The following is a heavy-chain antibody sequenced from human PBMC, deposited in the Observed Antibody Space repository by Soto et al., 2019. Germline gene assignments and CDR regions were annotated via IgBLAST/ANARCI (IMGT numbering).Heavy chain of an antibody. V-gene: IGHV3-49*03. J-gene: IGHJ4*02. D-gene: IGHD3-10*01. CDR1: GFTFGDYA. CDR2: IRSKAYGGTT. CDR3: TRGLLWFGEVDY. Sequence: PGGSLRLSCTTSGFTFGDYAMSWFRQAPGKGLEWVGLIRSKAYGGTTEYAASVKDRFTISRDDSKSSAYLQMDSLKTEDTAVYHCTRGLLWFGEVDYWGQGTPVTVSS.